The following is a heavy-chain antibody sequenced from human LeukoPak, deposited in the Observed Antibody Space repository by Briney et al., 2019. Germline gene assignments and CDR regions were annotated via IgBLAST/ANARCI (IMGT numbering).Heavy chain of an antibody. CDR1: GGSISSHY. Sequence: SETLSLTCTVSGGSISSHYWSWIRQPPGKGLEWIGYIYYSGSTNYNPSLKSRVTISVDTSKNQFSLKLSSVTAADTAVYYCAREGGSGSYGIDYWGQGTLVTVSS. J-gene: IGHJ4*02. CDR3: AREGGSGSYGIDY. CDR2: IYYSGST. V-gene: IGHV4-59*11. D-gene: IGHD3-10*01.